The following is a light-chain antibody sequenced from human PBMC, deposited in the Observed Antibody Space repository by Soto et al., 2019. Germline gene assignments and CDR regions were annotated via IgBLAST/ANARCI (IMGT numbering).Light chain of an antibody. CDR1: QSISSN. V-gene: IGKV3-15*01. CDR3: QQYNNWPLT. J-gene: IGKJ4*01. CDR2: GAS. Sequence: IVMTQSPVTLSVSPGERATLSCRASQSISSNLAWYQQKPGRAPRLLIHGASTRATGIPARFSGSGSGTDFSLTISSLQSEDFADYYCQQYNNWPLTFGGGTKVEIK.